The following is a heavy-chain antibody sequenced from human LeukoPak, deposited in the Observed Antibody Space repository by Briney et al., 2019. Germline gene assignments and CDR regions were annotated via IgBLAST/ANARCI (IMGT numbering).Heavy chain of an antibody. CDR1: GFTFDDYT. CDR2: ISWDGGST. V-gene: IGHV3-43*01. CDR3: ARGTWLNKLFDY. Sequence: GGSLRLSCAASGFTFDDYTMHWVCQAPGKGLEWVSLISWDGGSTYYADSVKGRFTISRDNSKNTLYLQMNSLRAEDTAVYYCARGTWLNKLFDYWGQGTLVTVSS. D-gene: IGHD1/OR15-1a*01. J-gene: IGHJ4*02.